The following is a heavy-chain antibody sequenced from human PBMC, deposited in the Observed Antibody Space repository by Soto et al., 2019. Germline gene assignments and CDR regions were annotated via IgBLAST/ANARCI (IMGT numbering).Heavy chain of an antibody. V-gene: IGHV1-69*08. D-gene: IGHD2-21*02. CDR3: ARRRYCGYDCYHKHYYGMDV. J-gene: IGHJ6*02. Sequence: QVQLVQSGAEVKKPGSSVKVSCRASGDTFSSYTVNWVRQAPGRGLEWLGRIIPVLGPTGYEQKFKGRVTINADKSTNIVYMELSSLRSEDRAVYYCARRRYCGYDCYHKHYYGMDVWGQGTTVTVAS. CDR1: GDTFSSYT. CDR2: IIPVLGPT.